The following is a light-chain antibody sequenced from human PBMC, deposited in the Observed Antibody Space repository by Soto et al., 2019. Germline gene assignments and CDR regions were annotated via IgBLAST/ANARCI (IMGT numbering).Light chain of an antibody. Sequence: EIVLTQSPGTLSLSRGERATLSCRASQSVSSGYLAWYQQKPGQAPRLLIYGASSRATGIPDRFSGSGSETDFTLTISRLEPEDFAVYYCQQYGSSSWTFGQGTKVEIK. CDR3: QQYGSSSWT. V-gene: IGKV3-20*01. J-gene: IGKJ1*01. CDR2: GAS. CDR1: QSVSSGY.